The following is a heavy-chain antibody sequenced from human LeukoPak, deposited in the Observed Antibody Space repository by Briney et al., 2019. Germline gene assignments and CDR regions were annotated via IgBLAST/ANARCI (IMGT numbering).Heavy chain of an antibody. CDR3: ARGSFDSSGYYVFDY. J-gene: IGHJ4*02. CDR1: GDSITRNY. V-gene: IGHV4-4*07. D-gene: IGHD3-22*01. Sequence: PSETLSLTCTVSGDSITRNYWSWIRQPAGKGLEWIGRMYNSGNTNYSPSLESRVTMSIDTSKNQFSLKLSSVTAADTAVYYCARGSFDSSGYYVFDYWGQGTLVTVSS. CDR2: MYNSGNT.